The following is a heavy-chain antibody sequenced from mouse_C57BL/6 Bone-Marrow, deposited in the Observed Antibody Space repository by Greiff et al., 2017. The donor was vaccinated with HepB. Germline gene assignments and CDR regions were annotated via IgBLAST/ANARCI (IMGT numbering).Heavy chain of an antibody. D-gene: IGHD2-3*01. CDR1: GFTFTDYY. J-gene: IGHJ2*01. Sequence: EVKLEESGGGLVQPGGSLSLSCAASGFTFTDYYMSWVRQPPGKALEWLGFIRNKANGYTTEYSASVTGRFTISRDNSQSILYLQMNALRAEDSATYYCARYGPPDGYYVHFDYWGQGTTLTVSS. V-gene: IGHV7-3*01. CDR2: IRNKANGYTT. CDR3: ARYGPPDGYYVHFDY.